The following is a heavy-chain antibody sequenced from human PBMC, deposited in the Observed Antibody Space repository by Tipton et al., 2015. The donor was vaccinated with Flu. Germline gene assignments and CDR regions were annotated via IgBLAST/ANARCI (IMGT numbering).Heavy chain of an antibody. CDR2: INSAGSST. CDR1: GFTLSSYM. J-gene: IGHJ4*02. Sequence: SLRLSCVSSGFTLSSYMMHWVRQGPGKGLVWVSRINSAGSSTTYADSVRGRFTISRDNAKNSLYLQMNDLRAEDTALYYCARVWDNSGYYYDLGWGQGTLVTVSS. D-gene: IGHD3-22*01. V-gene: IGHV3-74*01. CDR3: ARVWDNSGYYYDLG.